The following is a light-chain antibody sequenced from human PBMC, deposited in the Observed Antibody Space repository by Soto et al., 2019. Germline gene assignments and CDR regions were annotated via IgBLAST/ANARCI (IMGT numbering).Light chain of an antibody. Sequence: QSFLTQPPSASGSPGRSVTISCTGTKNDIGVYDFVSWYQHHPGKAPRLIIYEVRYRPSGVSNRFSGSKSGNTASLTISGLQAEDEAVYYCCSYTRTSNHYFFGSGTKVTVL. V-gene: IGLV2-14*01. CDR2: EVR. J-gene: IGLJ1*01. CDR1: KNDIGVYDF. CDR3: CSYTRTSNHYF.